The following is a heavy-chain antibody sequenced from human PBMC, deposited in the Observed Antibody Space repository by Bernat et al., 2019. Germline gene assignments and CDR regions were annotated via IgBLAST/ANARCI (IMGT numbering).Heavy chain of an antibody. Sequence: QVQLVESGGGLVKPGESLRLSCAASGFTFSDYYMSWIRQAPGKGLEWVSYISSSSYTNYADSVKGRFTISRDNAKNSLYLQMNSLRAEDTAVYYCARVSGSYYRGWFDPWGQGTLVTVSS. D-gene: IGHD3-10*01. J-gene: IGHJ5*02. CDR1: GFTFSDYY. CDR2: ISSSSYT. V-gene: IGHV3-11*05. CDR3: ARVSGSYYRGWFDP.